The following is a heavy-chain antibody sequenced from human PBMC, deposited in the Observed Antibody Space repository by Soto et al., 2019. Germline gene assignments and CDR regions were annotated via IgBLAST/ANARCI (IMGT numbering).Heavy chain of an antibody. Sequence: GGSLRLSCAASGFTFSSYAMSWVRQAPGKGLEWVSAISGSGGSTYYADSVKGRFTISRDNSKNTLYLQMNSLRAEDTAVYYCAKDKRDCTNGVCYYFDYWGQGTLVTVSS. CDR3: AKDKRDCTNGVCYYFDY. J-gene: IGHJ4*02. CDR1: GFTFSSYA. V-gene: IGHV3-23*01. CDR2: ISGSGGST. D-gene: IGHD2-8*01.